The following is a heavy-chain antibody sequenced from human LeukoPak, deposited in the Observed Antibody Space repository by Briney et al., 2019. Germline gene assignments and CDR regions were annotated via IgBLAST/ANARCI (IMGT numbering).Heavy chain of an antibody. V-gene: IGHV4-39*01. J-gene: IGHJ5*02. D-gene: IGHD5-18*01. CDR2: IYYSGSS. CDR1: GGSISSSSSY. CDR3: ARGGYSYGVNWFDP. Sequence: PSETLSLTCSVSGGSISSSSSYWGWIRQPPGKGLEWIGSIYYSGSSFDNPALKSRVTISVDTSKNQFSLKLSSVTAADTAVYYCARGGYSYGVNWFDPWGQGTLVTVSS.